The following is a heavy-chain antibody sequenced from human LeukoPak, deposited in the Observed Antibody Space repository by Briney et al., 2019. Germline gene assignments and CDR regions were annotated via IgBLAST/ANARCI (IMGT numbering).Heavy chain of an antibody. Sequence: GESLKISCKGSGYSFATYCIAWVRRMPGKGLEWMGIIYPDESNIRYSPSFQGQVTISADKSISTAYLQWSSLKASDTAIYYCARPPSRGYSSSFEYWGQGTLVTGSS. J-gene: IGHJ4*02. CDR1: GYSFATYC. CDR2: IYPDESNI. V-gene: IGHV5-51*01. D-gene: IGHD2-2*03. CDR3: ARPPSRGYSSSFEY.